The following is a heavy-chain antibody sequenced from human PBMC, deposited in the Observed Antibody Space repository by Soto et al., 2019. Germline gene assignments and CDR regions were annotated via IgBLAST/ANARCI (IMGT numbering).Heavy chain of an antibody. CDR2: ISGSGGST. CDR1: GFTFSSYA. V-gene: IGHV3-23*01. J-gene: IGHJ4*02. Sequence: GGSLRLSCAASGFTFSSYAMSWVRQAPGKGLEWVSAISGSGGSTYYADSVKGRFTISRDNSKNTLYLQMNSLRAEDTAVYYCAKDHDSSGYYYGTGYWGQGTLVTVFS. D-gene: IGHD3-22*01. CDR3: AKDHDSSGYYYGTGY.